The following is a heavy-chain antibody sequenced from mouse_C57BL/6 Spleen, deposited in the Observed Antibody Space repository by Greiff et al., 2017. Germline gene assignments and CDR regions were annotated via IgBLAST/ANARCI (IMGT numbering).Heavy chain of an antibody. CDR1: GYAFSSYW. CDR3: ARGLTGTEAMDD. V-gene: IGHV1-80*01. D-gene: IGHD4-1*01. CDR2: IYPGDGDT. Sequence: QVQLQQSGAELVKPGASVKISCKASGYAFSSYWMNWVKQRPGKGLEWIGKIYPGDGDTNYNGKFKGKATLTADKSSSTAYMQLHSLTSDDSAVDFCARGLTGTEAMDDWGQGTSVTVSS. J-gene: IGHJ4*01.